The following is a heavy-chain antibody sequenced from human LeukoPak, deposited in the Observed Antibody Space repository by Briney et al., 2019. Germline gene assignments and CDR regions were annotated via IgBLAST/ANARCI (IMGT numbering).Heavy chain of an antibody. CDR2: IYHSGST. J-gene: IGHJ4*02. D-gene: IGHD3-10*01. Sequence: SETLSLTCTVPGGSISSGDYYWGWIRQPPGKGLEWIGSIYHSGSTYYNPSLKSRVTISVDTSKNQFSLKLSSVTAADTAVYYCASRLLWFGELSHFDYWGQGTLVTVSS. V-gene: IGHV4-39*07. CDR3: ASRLLWFGELSHFDY. CDR1: GGSISSGDYY.